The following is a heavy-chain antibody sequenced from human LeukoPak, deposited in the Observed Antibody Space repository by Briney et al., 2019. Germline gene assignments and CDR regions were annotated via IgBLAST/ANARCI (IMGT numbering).Heavy chain of an antibody. CDR1: GGSISSSSYY. CDR2: IYYSGST. CDR3: ARREAFYYYDSSGYPFDY. J-gene: IGHJ4*02. V-gene: IGHV4-39*01. Sequence: SETLSLTCTVSGGSISSSSYYWGWIRQPPGKGLEWIGSIYYSGSTYYNPSLKSRVTISVDTSKNQFSLKLSSVTAADTAVYYCARREAFYYYDSSGYPFDYWGQGTLVTVSS. D-gene: IGHD3-22*01.